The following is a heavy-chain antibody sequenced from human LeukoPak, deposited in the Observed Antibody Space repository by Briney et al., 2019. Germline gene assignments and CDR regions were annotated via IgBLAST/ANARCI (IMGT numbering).Heavy chain of an antibody. Sequence: SETLSLTCTVSGGSISSSSYYWGWIRQPPGKGLEWIGSIYYSGSTYYNPSLKSRVTISVDRSKNQFSLKLSSVTAADTAVYYCARGSTARNWFDPWGQGTLVTVSS. V-gene: IGHV4-39*07. CDR3: ARGSTARNWFDP. J-gene: IGHJ5*02. D-gene: IGHD4-11*01. CDR1: GGSISSSSYY. CDR2: IYYSGST.